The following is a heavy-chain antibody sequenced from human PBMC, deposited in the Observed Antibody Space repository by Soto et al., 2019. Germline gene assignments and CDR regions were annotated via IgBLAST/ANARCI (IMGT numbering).Heavy chain of an antibody. D-gene: IGHD2-21*02. J-gene: IGHJ4*02. CDR1: GYTFTSYA. CDR3: ARSIVVVTALDY. Sequence: GASVKVSCKASGYTFTSYAMRWVRQAPGQRLEWMGWINAGNGNTKYSQKFQGRVTITRDTSASTAYMELSSLRSEDTAVYYCARSIVVVTALDYWGQGTLVTVS. CDR2: INAGNGNT. V-gene: IGHV1-3*01.